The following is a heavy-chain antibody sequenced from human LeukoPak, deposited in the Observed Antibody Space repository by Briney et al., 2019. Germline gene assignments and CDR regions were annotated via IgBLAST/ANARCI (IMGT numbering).Heavy chain of an antibody. J-gene: IGHJ5*02. D-gene: IGHD3-10*01. Sequence: GGSLRLSCAASGFTFSSYGMSWVRQAPGKGLEWVSAISGSGGSTYYADSVKGRFTISRDNSKNTLYLQMNSLRAEDTAVYYCAKDRLWFGEGGEFDPWGQGTLVTVSS. V-gene: IGHV3-23*01. CDR1: GFTFSSYG. CDR2: ISGSGGST. CDR3: AKDRLWFGEGGEFDP.